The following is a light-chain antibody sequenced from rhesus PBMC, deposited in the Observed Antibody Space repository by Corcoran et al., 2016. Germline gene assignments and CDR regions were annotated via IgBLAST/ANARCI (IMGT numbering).Light chain of an antibody. CDR1: ENVNNY. V-gene: IGKV1-74*01. CDR3: QHSYGTPYS. J-gene: IGKJ2*01. Sequence: DIQMTQSPSSLSASVGDRVTITCRASENVNNYLPWYQQKPGKAPKLLIYKASTLQSGGPSRFSGSVSGTGFTLTISGLRPEDFATYYCQHSYGTPYSFGQGTKVEIK. CDR2: KAS.